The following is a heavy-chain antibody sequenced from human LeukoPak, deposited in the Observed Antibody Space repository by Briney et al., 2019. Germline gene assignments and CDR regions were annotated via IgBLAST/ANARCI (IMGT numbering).Heavy chain of an antibody. D-gene: IGHD3-16*01. CDR1: GFTFGDYA. CDR2: IRSKAYGGTT. Sequence: PGGSLRLSSTASGFTFGDYAMSWVRQAPGKGLEWVGFIRSKAYGGTTEYAASVKGRFTISRDDSKSIAYLQMNSLKTEDTAVYYCTRVDDYVWGSYGWFDPWGQGTLVTVSS. V-gene: IGHV3-49*04. J-gene: IGHJ5*02. CDR3: TRVDDYVWGSYGWFDP.